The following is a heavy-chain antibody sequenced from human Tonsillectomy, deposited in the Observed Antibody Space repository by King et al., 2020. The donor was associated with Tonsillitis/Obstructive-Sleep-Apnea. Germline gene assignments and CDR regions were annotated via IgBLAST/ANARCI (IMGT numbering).Heavy chain of an antibody. CDR2: IYYSGDT. Sequence: VQLQESGPGLVEPSEALSLTCVVSGGSISNHYWTWIRQPPGKGLEWIGYIYYSGDTNYNPSLRSRATLSADTPRNQFSLKLSSVTAAETAVYYLARGVVPGVYFDYYMDVWGRGTTVTVAS. CDR3: ARGVVPGVYFDYYMDV. D-gene: IGHD1-14*01. CDR1: GGSISNHY. V-gene: IGHV4-59*08. J-gene: IGHJ6*03.